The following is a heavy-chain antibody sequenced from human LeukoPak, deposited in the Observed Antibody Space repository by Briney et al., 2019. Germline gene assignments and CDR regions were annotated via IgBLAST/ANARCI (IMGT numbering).Heavy chain of an antibody. D-gene: IGHD6-19*01. J-gene: IGHJ4*02. V-gene: IGHV3-23*01. CDR3: ARPVGLAFDY. Sequence: GGSLRLSCAASGFTFSNYAMSWVRQAPGKGLEWVSGISGTGGSTYYTDSVKGRFTISRDNSKNTLYLQMNSLRAEDTAVYYCARPVGLAFDYWGQGTLVTVSS. CDR2: ISGTGGST. CDR1: GFTFSNYA.